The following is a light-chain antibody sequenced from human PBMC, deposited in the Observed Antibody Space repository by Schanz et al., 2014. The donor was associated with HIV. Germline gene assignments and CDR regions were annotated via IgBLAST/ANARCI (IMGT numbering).Light chain of an antibody. CDR3: QTWGTGPRV. Sequence: QSVLTQSPSASASLGASVKLTCTLSSGHSSYAIAWHQQQPGKAPRYLMKLSSDGSHYKGDGIPDRFSGSSSGAERYLTISSLQSEDEADYYCQTWGTGPRVFGGGTKLTVL. V-gene: IGLV4-69*01. J-gene: IGLJ3*02. CDR2: LSSDGSH. CDR1: SGHSSYA.